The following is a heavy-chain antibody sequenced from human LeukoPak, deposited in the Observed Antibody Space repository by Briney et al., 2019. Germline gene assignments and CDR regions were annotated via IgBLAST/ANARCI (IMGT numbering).Heavy chain of an antibody. CDR3: VRNSYGSGSHDH. Sequence: GRSLRLSCGASGFTFSSYGMHWVRQAPGKGLEWVAFIRYDGRNKYYAESVRGRFTISRDNVKNSLYLQMNSLSVEDTGVYYCVRNSYGSGSHDHWGQGTLVTVSS. J-gene: IGHJ5*02. V-gene: IGHV3-33*01. CDR1: GFTFSSYG. D-gene: IGHD3-10*01. CDR2: IRYDGRNK.